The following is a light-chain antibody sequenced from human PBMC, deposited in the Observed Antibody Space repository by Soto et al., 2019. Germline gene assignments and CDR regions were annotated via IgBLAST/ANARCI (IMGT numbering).Light chain of an antibody. Sequence: QAVLTQPASVSGSPGQSITISCTGTNSDVGGYNYVSWYQQHPGKAPKIMIYEVTNRPSGVSHRFSGSKSGNTASLTISGLQAEDEADYYCSSYTTSTALRVFGGGTKLTVL. J-gene: IGLJ3*02. V-gene: IGLV2-14*01. CDR3: SSYTTSTALRV. CDR2: EVT. CDR1: NSDVGGYNY.